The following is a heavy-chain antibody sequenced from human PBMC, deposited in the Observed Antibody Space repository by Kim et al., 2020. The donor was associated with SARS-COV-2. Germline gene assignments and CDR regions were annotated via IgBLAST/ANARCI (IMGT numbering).Heavy chain of an antibody. Sequence: GGSLRLSCAASGFTVSSNYMSWVRQAPGKGLEWVSVIYSGGSTYYADSVKGRFTISRDNSKNTLYLQMNSLRAEDTAVYYCARESAEVAGTRAFDIWGQGTMVTVSS. J-gene: IGHJ3*02. D-gene: IGHD6-19*01. CDR1: GFTVSSNY. V-gene: IGHV3-66*01. CDR3: ARESAEVAGTRAFDI. CDR2: IYSGGST.